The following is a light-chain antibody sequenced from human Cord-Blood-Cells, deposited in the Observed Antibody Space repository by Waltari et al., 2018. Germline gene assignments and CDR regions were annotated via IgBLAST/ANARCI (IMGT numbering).Light chain of an antibody. CDR1: QSVSSY. Sequence: EIVLTQSPATLSLFPGERATLSCRARQSVSSYLAWYQQKPGQAPRLLIYDASNRATGIPARFSGSGAGTDFTLTISSLEPEDFAVYYCQQRSNWPLTFGPGTKVDIK. CDR2: DAS. J-gene: IGKJ3*01. V-gene: IGKV3-11*01. CDR3: QQRSNWPLT.